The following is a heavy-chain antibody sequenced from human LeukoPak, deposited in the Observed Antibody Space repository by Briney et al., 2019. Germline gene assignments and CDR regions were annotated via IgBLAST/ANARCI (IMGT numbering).Heavy chain of an antibody. CDR3: ARGPEYCSGGSCYLDY. J-gene: IGHJ4*02. CDR2: ISGSGGST. D-gene: IGHD2-15*01. Sequence: GGSLRLSCAASGFTFSSYAMSWVRQAPGKGLEWVSAISGSGGSTYYADSVKGRFTISRDNSKNTLYLQMNSLRAEDTAVYYCARGPEYCSGGSCYLDYWGQGTLVTVSS. V-gene: IGHV3-23*01. CDR1: GFTFSSYA.